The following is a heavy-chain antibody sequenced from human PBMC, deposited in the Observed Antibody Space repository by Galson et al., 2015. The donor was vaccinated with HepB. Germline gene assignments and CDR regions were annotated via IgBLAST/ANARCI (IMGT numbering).Heavy chain of an antibody. CDR3: ARSPGGYCSSTSCYRGAWDYYYYMDV. J-gene: IGHJ6*03. Sequence: SLRLSCAASGFTFSSYSMNWVRQAPGKGLEWVSYISSSSSTIYYADSVKGRFTISRDNAKNSLYLQMNSLRAEDTAVYYCARSPGGYCSSTSCYRGAWDYYYYMDVWGKGTTVTVSS. CDR2: ISSSSSTI. V-gene: IGHV3-48*01. D-gene: IGHD2-2*02. CDR1: GFTFSSYS.